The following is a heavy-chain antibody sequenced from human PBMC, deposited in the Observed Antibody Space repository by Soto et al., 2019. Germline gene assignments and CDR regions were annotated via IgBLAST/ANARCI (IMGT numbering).Heavy chain of an antibody. Sequence: SETLSLTCTVSGGSIYRSGYYWGWIRQPPGRGLEWIGNIDYNGVTYSNPSLKSRVTISRDTSKNQFSLKLTSVTAADTALYYCGKVLVGATGHTDYDYWGPGNTGHRLL. CDR1: GGSIYRSGYY. D-gene: IGHD2-15*01. CDR2: IDYNGVT. CDR3: GKVLVGATGHTDYDY. J-gene: IGHJ4*02. V-gene: IGHV4-39*01.